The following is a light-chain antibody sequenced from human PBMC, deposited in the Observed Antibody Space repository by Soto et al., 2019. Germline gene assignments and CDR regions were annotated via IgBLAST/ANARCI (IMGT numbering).Light chain of an antibody. CDR1: SSNIGAGYD. J-gene: IGLJ3*02. Sequence: QPVLTQPPSVPGAPGQRVTISCTGSSSNIGAGYDVHWYQQLPGTAPKFLIYGNSNRPSGVPDRFSGSKSGTSASLAITGLQAEDEADYYCQSYDSSLSGWVFGGGTKLTVL. CDR3: QSYDSSLSGWV. CDR2: GNS. V-gene: IGLV1-40*01.